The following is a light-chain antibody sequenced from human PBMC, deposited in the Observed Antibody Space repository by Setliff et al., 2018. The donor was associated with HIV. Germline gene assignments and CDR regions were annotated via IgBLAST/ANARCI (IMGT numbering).Light chain of an antibody. CDR1: SSNIGSNT. V-gene: IGLV1-44*01. CDR3: AAWDGSLNGYV. Sequence: QSVLTQPPSASGTPGQRVTISCSGSSSNIGSNTVNWYQQLPGTAPKLLIYSNNQRPSGVPDRFSGSKSGTSASLAISGLQSEDEADYYCAAWDGSLNGYVFGTGTKVPS. CDR2: SNN. J-gene: IGLJ1*01.